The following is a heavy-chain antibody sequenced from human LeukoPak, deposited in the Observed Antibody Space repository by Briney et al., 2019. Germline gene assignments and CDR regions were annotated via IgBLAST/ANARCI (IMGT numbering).Heavy chain of an antibody. CDR3: ARDNGPYDPIDC. CDR1: GGSFSGYY. J-gene: IGHJ4*02. CDR2: INHSGST. V-gene: IGHV4-34*01. Sequence: SETLSLTCAVYGGSFSGYYWSWIRQPPGKGLEWIGEINHSGSTNYNPSLKSRVTISVDTSKNQFSLKLSSVTAADTAVYYCARDNGPYDPIDCWGQGTLVTVSS. D-gene: IGHD3-22*01.